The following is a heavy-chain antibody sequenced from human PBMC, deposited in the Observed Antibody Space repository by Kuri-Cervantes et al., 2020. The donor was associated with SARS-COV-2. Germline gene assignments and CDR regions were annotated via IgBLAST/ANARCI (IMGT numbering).Heavy chain of an antibody. J-gene: IGHJ4*02. D-gene: IGHD3-3*01. CDR3: ARGRYDFWSGFFPPTL. Sequence: GGSLRLSCAASGFTFSSYSMNWVRQAPGKGLEWVSSISSSSSYIYYADSVKGRFTIPRDNAKNSLYLQMNSLRAEDTAVYYCARGRYDFWSGFFPPTLWGQGTLVTVSS. CDR2: ISSSSSYI. V-gene: IGHV3-21*01. CDR1: GFTFSSYS.